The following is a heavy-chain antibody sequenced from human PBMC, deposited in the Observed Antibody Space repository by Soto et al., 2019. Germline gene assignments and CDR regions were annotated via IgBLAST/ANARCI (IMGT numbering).Heavy chain of an antibody. CDR2: NGTAGHT. Sequence: EVQLVESGGGLVKPGGSLRLSGAAAGFTFSVYDMHWVRQATGKGLEWVSANGTAGHTYYTGCVKGRFTISRENAKNSLYLQRNGLRAGDTAVYYCARGRGPRADYFDYLRQGTLDPVSS. V-gene: IGHV3-13*01. CDR3: ARGRGPRADYFDY. D-gene: IGHD3-10*01. J-gene: IGHJ4*02. CDR1: GFTFSVYD.